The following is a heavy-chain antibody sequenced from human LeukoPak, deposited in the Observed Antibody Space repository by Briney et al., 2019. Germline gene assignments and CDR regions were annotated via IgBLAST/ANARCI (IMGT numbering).Heavy chain of an antibody. CDR3: AAGYYDSSGPGNYFDY. CDR1: GGSISSSSYY. J-gene: IGHJ4*02. V-gene: IGHV4-39*01. Sequence: SETLSLTCTVSGGSISSSSYYWGWNRQPPGKGLEWIGSIYYSGSTYYNPSLKSRVTISVDTSKNQFSLKLSSVTAADTAVYYCAAGYYDSSGPGNYFDYWGQGTLVTVSS. D-gene: IGHD3-22*01. CDR2: IYYSGST.